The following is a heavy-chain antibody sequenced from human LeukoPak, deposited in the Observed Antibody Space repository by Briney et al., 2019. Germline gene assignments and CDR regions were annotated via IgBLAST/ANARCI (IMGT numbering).Heavy chain of an antibody. CDR2: INSDGSIT. D-gene: IGHD3-22*01. CDR1: GFTFSSYW. Sequence: GGSLRPSCAASGFTFSSYWMHWVRQAPGKGLVWVSRINSDGSITTYADSVKGRFTISRDNAKNTLYLQMNSLRAEDTAVYYCARATYYYDSSGYRAVYYFDYWGQGTLVTVSS. J-gene: IGHJ4*02. V-gene: IGHV3-74*01. CDR3: ARATYYYDSSGYRAVYYFDY.